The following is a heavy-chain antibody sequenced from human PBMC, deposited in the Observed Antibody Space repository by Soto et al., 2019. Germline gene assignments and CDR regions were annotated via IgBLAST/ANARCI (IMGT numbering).Heavy chain of an antibody. D-gene: IGHD2-21*02. J-gene: IGHJ4*02. Sequence: SETLSLTCIVSGESISSSSYYWGWIRQPPGKGLEWIGSIYYSGRTYYNPPFKSRVTISIDTSKNQFSLKLSSVTATDTAVYYCARQRTTVVTQAYFDHWGQGALVTVSS. V-gene: IGHV4-39*01. CDR3: ARQRTTVVTQAYFDH. CDR2: IYYSGRT. CDR1: GESISSSSYY.